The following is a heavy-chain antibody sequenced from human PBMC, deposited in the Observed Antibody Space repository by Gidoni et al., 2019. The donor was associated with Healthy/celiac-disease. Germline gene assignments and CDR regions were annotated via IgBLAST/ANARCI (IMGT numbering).Heavy chain of an antibody. CDR2: ISSSSSYT. J-gene: IGHJ4*02. CDR1: GFTFSDYD. D-gene: IGHD6-19*01. Sequence: QVQLVESGGGLVKPGGSLRLSCAASGFTFSDYDMSWIRQAPGKGLEWVSYISSSSSYTNYADSVKGRFTISRDNAKNSRYLQMNSLRAEDTAVYYCARDSRGIAVAGDYWGQGTLVTVSS. V-gene: IGHV3-11*06. CDR3: ARDSRGIAVAGDY.